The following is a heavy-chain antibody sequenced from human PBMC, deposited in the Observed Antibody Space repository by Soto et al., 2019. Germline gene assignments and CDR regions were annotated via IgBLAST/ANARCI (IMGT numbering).Heavy chain of an antibody. CDR2: IYYSGST. CDR1: GGSISSYY. V-gene: IGHV4-59*01. CDR3: ARDLGSSWSGGDWFDP. J-gene: IGHJ5*02. D-gene: IGHD6-13*01. Sequence: SETLSLTCTVSGGSISSYYWSWIRQPPGKGLEWIGYIYYSGSTNYNPSLKSRVTISVDTSKNQFSLKLSSVTAADTAVYYCARDLGSSWSGGDWFDPWGQGTLVTVSS.